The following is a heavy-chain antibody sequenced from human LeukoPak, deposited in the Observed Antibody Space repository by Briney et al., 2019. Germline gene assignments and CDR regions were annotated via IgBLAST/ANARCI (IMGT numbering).Heavy chain of an antibody. CDR2: ISGSGGST. CDR1: GVSFSSYA. D-gene: IGHD3-10*01. CDR3: AREMEGDYGSGTFFDH. J-gene: IGHJ4*02. Sequence: GGSLRLSCAASGVSFSSYAMSWVRQAPGKGLEWVSAISGSGGSTYYADSVRGRFTISRDNAKNSLYLQMNSLRAEDTAVYYCAREMEGDYGSGTFFDHWGQGTMVTVSS. V-gene: IGHV3-23*01.